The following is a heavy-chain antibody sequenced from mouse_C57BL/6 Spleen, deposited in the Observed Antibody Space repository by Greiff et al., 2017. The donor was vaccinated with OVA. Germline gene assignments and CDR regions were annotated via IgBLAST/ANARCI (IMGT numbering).Heavy chain of an antibody. V-gene: IGHV1-55*01. D-gene: IGHD3-2*02. CDR2: IYPGSGST. J-gene: IGHJ4*01. CDR1: GYTFTSYW. Sequence: VQLQQPGAELLKPGASVKMSCKASGYTFTSYWITWVKQRPGHGLEWIGDIYPGSGSTNYNEKFKSKATLTVDTSSSTAYMQLSSLTSEDSAVYYCARRTQALYYYAMDYWGQGTSVTVSS. CDR3: ARRTQALYYYAMDY.